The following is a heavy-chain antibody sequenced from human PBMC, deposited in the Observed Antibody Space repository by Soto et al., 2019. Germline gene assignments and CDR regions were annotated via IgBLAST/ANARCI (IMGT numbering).Heavy chain of an antibody. CDR3: ATDRAGEY. V-gene: IGHV3-74*01. Sequence: EGQLVESGGGLVQPGGSLRLSCEASGFTFNTYWRYWVRQAPGKGLVWVSRIDSDGINTNYADSVKGRFTISRDNAKNILYLQMDSLRVEDTAVYYCATDRAGEYWGQGTLVTVSA. CDR1: GFTFNTYW. CDR2: IDSDGINT. J-gene: IGHJ4*02.